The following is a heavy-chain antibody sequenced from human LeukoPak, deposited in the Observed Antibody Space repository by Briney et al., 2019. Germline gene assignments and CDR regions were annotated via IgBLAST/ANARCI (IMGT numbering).Heavy chain of an antibody. CDR2: IYYSGST. Sequence: SETLSLTCAVYGGSFSGYYWSWIRQPPGKGLEWIGYIYYSGSTNYNPSLKSRVTISVDTSKNQFSLKLSSVTAADTAVYYCAADDSSGYSFDYWGQGTLVTVSS. D-gene: IGHD3-22*01. CDR1: GGSFSGYY. V-gene: IGHV4-59*01. CDR3: AADDSSGYSFDY. J-gene: IGHJ4*02.